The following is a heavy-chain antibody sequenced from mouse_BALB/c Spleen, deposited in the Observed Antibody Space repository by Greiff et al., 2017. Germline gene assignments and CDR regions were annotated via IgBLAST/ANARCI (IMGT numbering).Heavy chain of an antibody. D-gene: IGHD2-1*01. CDR3: TRDRDGKYYFDY. J-gene: IGHJ2*01. V-gene: IGHV5-6-4*01. Sequence: EVHLVESGGGLVKPGGSLKLSCAASGFTFSSYTMSWVRQTPEKRLEWVATISSGGSYTYYPDSVKGRFTISRDNAKNTLYLQMSSLKSEDTAMYYCTRDRDGKYYFDYWGQGTTLTVSS. CDR2: ISSGGSYT. CDR1: GFTFSSYT.